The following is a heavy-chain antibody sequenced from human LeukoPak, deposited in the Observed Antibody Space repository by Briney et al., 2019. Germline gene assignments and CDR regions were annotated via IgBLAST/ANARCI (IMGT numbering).Heavy chain of an antibody. D-gene: IGHD5-12*01. CDR3: TRVPWLKGPFDY. Sequence: GGSLRLSCAASGFTLSSYAMSWVRQAPGKGLEWVSAISGSGGSTYYADSVKGRFTISRDNSKNTLYLQMNSLRAEDTAVYYCTRVPWLKGPFDYWGQGTLVTVSS. V-gene: IGHV3-23*01. J-gene: IGHJ4*02. CDR2: ISGSGGST. CDR1: GFTLSSYA.